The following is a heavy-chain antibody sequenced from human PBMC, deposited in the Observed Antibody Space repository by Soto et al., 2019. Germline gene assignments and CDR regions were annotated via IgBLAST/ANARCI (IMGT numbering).Heavy chain of an antibody. CDR3: VRELVVRGVPKWFDP. CDR1: GYTFTTYA. J-gene: IGHJ5*02. V-gene: IGHV1-3*01. CDR2: INCGNGNA. Sequence: GASVKVSCKASGYTFTTYAIDWVRQAPGQRLEWMGWINCGNGNAKYSQKFQGKVTTYRDTSATTAYMELSNLRTEDTAIYYCVRELVVRGVPKWFDPWGQGTLVTVS. D-gene: IGHD3-10*01.